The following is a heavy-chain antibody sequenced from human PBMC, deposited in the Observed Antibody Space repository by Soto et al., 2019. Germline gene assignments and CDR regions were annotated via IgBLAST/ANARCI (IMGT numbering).Heavy chain of an antibody. V-gene: IGHV4-34*01. D-gene: IGHD1-7*01. CDR1: GGSFSGYY. Sequence: SETLSLTCAVYGGSFSGYYWSWIRQPPGKGLEWIGEINHSGSTNYNPSLKSRVTISVDTSKNQFSLKLSSVTAADTAVYYCARGLSTGRWNYRSEHRQYNWFDPWGQGTLVTVSS. J-gene: IGHJ5*02. CDR3: ARGLSTGRWNYRSEHRQYNWFDP. CDR2: INHSGST.